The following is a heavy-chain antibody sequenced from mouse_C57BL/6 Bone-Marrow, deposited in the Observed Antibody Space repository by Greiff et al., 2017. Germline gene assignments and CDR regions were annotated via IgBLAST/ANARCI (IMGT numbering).Heavy chain of an antibody. Sequence: EVKLVESEGGLVQPGSSMKLSCTASGFTFSDYYMAWVRQVPEKGLEWVANINYDGSSTYYLDSLKSRFIISRDNAKNILYLQMSSLKSEDTATYYCARDRSYSNRYWDFDDWGKGTTVTVSA. J-gene: IGHJ1*03. V-gene: IGHV5-16*01. CDR2: INYDGSST. CDR1: GFTFSDYY. D-gene: IGHD2-5*01. CDR3: ARDRSYSNRYWDFDD.